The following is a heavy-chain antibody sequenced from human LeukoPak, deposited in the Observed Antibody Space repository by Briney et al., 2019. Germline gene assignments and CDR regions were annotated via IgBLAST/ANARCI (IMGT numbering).Heavy chain of an antibody. CDR1: GFRFSTFW. V-gene: IGHV3-7*01. D-gene: IGHD4-17*01. CDR2: IDHDGSEQ. CDR3: ARDRLEAVSDDDYFDY. Sequence: GGSLRLSCAASGFRFSTFWMSWVRHAPGEGLEWVANIDHDGSEQYYVDSVKGRFTISRDNSKNTVYLQMNSLRAEDTGVYYCARDRLEAVSDDDYFDYWGQGTLVTVSS. J-gene: IGHJ4*02.